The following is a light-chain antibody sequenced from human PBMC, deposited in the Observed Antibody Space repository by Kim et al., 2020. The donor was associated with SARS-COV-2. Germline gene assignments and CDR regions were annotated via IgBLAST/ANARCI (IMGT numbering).Light chain of an antibody. CDR3: SSYAGGRYV. Sequence: QAVTISCTGTSSDIGAYNDVSWYQQHPGTAPKLMICEVTTRPSGVPDRFSGSKSGNTASLTISGLQAEDEADYYCSSYAGGRYVFGTGTKVTVL. V-gene: IGLV2-8*01. CDR2: EVT. CDR1: SSDIGAYND. J-gene: IGLJ1*01.